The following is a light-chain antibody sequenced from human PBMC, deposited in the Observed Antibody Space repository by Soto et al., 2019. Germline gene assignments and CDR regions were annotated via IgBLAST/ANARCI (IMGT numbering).Light chain of an antibody. J-gene: IGLJ1*01. Sequence: QSVLTQPASVSGSPGQSITISCTGTISDVSGYNFVSWYQQYPDKAPKLMIYDVSNRPSGVSNRFSGSKSGNTASLTISGLQAEDEADYYCSSYTSSNTYVFGAGTKVTVL. CDR1: ISDVSGYNF. V-gene: IGLV2-14*03. CDR3: SSYTSSNTYV. CDR2: DVS.